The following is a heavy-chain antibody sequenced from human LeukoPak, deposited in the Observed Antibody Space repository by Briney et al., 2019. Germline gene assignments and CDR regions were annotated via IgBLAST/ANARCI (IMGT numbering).Heavy chain of an antibody. CDR1: GGSISSYY. CDR2: IYYSGST. CDR3: ARLPSYGGNSN. J-gene: IGHJ4*02. Sequence: SETQSLTCTVSGGSISSYYWSWIRQPPGKGLEWIGYIYYSGSTNYNPSLKSRVTISVDTSKNQFSLKLSSVTAADTAVYYCARLPSYGGNSNWGQGTLVTVSS. D-gene: IGHD4-23*01. V-gene: IGHV4-59*08.